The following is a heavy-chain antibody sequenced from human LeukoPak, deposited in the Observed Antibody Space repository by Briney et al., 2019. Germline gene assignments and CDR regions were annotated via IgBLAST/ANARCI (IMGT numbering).Heavy chain of an antibody. CDR1: GFTFSDYY. V-gene: IGHV3-11*04. J-gene: IGHJ4*02. CDR3: ARGGNYYGSGTYYPHFDY. D-gene: IGHD3-10*01. Sequence: NPGGSLRLSCAASGFTFSDYYMSWIRQAPGKGLEWVSYISSSGSTIYYADSVKDRFTISRDNSKNTLYLQINSLTAEDTAVYYCARGGNYYGSGTYYPHFDYWGQGTLVAVSS. CDR2: ISSSGSTI.